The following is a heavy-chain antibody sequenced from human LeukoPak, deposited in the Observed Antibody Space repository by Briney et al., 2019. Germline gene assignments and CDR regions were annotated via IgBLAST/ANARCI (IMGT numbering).Heavy chain of an antibody. Sequence: ASLKISCKASGYTFTGYFIHWVRQAPGRRLEGMGWINPNSGGTNSAQKFQCRVTMTKDTAISTDQMKLSRLKSDDTAVYYCARSPHINLARGVLHFDYWGQGTLVTVSS. D-gene: IGHD3-10*01. CDR3: ARSPHINLARGVLHFDY. CDR1: GYTFTGYF. CDR2: INPNSGGT. J-gene: IGHJ4*02. V-gene: IGHV1-2*02.